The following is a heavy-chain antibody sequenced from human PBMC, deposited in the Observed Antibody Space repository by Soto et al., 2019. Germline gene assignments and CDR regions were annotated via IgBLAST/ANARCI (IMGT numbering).Heavy chain of an antibody. CDR2: IYHSGTF. J-gene: IGHJ5*02. D-gene: IGHD1-7*01. CDR1: GGSISAAGDS. V-gene: IGHV4-30-2*01. Sequence: SETLSLTCAVSGGSISAAGDSWSWIRQPPGGGLEWIGYIYHSGTFLYNPSLKTRLTMSLDRSNNQFSLKLNSVTAADTAVYYCARGLTGTMMRLNCFDPWGQGTLVTVS. CDR3: ARGLTGTMMRLNCFDP.